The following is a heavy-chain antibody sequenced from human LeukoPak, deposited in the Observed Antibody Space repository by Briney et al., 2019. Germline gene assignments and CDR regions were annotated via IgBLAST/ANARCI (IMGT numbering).Heavy chain of an antibody. CDR3: ARDGRYCSSTSCYYYYGMDV. V-gene: IGHV4-4*02. J-gene: IGHJ6*02. Sequence: SETLSLTCAVSGGSISSSNWWSWARQPPGKGLEWIGEIYHSGSTNYNPSLKGRVTISVDKSKNQFSLKLSSVTAADTAVYYCARDGRYCSSTSCYYYYGMDVWGQGTTVTVSS. CDR1: GGSISSSNW. D-gene: IGHD2-2*01. CDR2: IYHSGST.